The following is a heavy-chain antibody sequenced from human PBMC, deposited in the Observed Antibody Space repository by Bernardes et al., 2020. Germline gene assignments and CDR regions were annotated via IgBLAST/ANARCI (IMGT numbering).Heavy chain of an antibody. D-gene: IGHD5-18*01. CDR1: GFAFSNYA. CDR2: VSGSGGST. J-gene: IGHJ4*02. CDR3: AKDPVGYGRLFDC. Sequence: GGSLRLSCAASGFAFSNYAMSWVRQAPGKGLEWVSAVSGSGGSTYYADSVKGRFTISRDNSMDTLYLQMNRLRVEDTAVYYCAKDPVGYGRLFDCWGQGTLVTVSS. V-gene: IGHV3-23*01.